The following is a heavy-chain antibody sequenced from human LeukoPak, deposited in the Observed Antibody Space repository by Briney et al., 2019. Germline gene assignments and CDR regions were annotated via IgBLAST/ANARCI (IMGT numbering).Heavy chain of an antibody. D-gene: IGHD3-10*01. CDR2: IYHSGST. Sequence: SETLSLTCTVSGGSISSGGYSWSWIRQPPGKGLEWIGYIYHSGSTYYNPSLKSRVTISVDTSKNQFSLKLSSVTAADTAVYYCARGRSGSYNYWGQGTLVTVPS. V-gene: IGHV4-30-2*01. CDR1: GGSISSGGYS. J-gene: IGHJ4*02. CDR3: ARGRSGSYNY.